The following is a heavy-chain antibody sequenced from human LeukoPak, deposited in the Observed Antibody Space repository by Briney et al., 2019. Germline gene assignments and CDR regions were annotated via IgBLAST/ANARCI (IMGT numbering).Heavy chain of an antibody. V-gene: IGHV4-39*07. CDR1: GGFISGSSYY. J-gene: IGHJ4*02. CDR2: INYVETT. D-gene: IGHD3-10*01. CDR3: ASCGSGSYTTFDH. Sequence: SETLSLTCTVSGGFISGSSYYWGWIRQPPGKGLEWIGSINYVETTYYNPSLKSRVTISVDTSRNQFSLRLSSVTAADTAVYYCASCGSGSYTTFDHWGQGTLVTASS.